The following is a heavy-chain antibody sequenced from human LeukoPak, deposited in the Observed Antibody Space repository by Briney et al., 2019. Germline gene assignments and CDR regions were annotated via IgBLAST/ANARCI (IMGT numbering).Heavy chain of an antibody. J-gene: IGHJ3*02. V-gene: IGHV4-59*01. Sequence: SETLSLTCTVSVGSISSYYGSWIRQPPGKGLEGIGYIYYSGSTNYNPSLKSRVTISVDTSKNQFSLKLSSVTAADTAVYYCARDGFPAAIDAFDIWGQGTMVTVSS. D-gene: IGHD2-15*01. CDR2: IYYSGST. CDR3: ARDGFPAAIDAFDI. CDR1: VGSISSYY.